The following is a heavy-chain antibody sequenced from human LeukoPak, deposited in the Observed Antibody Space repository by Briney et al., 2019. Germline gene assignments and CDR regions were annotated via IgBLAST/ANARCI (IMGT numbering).Heavy chain of an antibody. CDR2: INPNSGGT. J-gene: IGHJ4*02. CDR3: ARNIRGGGRTSIAVAGSLGY. D-gene: IGHD6-19*01. CDR1: GYTFTGYY. V-gene: IGHV1-2*02. Sequence: ASVKVSCKASGYTFTGYYMHWVRQAPGQGLEWMGWINPNSGGTNYAQKFQGRVTMTRDTSISTAYMELSRLRSDDTAVYYCARNIRGGGRTSIAVAGSLGYRGQGTLVTVSS.